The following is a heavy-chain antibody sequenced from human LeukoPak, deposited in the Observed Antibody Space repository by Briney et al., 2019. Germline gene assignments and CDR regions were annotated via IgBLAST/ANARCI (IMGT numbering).Heavy chain of an antibody. CDR1: GYSFNTYW. D-gene: IGHD2-8*01. Sequence: GESLKISCETSGYSFNTYWIGWVRQMPVKGLEWMGIIYPDDSDTRYRPSFQGQVTISADKSITTAYLQWSSLKASDTAIYYCARRHKTNADAFDIWGQGTVVTVSS. V-gene: IGHV5-51*01. J-gene: IGHJ3*02. CDR2: IYPDDSDT. CDR3: ARRHKTNADAFDI.